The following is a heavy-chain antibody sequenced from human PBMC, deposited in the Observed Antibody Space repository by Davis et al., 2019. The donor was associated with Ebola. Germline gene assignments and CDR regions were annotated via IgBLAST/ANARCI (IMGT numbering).Heavy chain of an antibody. V-gene: IGHV1-18*01. Sequence: ASVKVSCKASGYTFSSSAFSWVRQAPGQGLEWVGWISGYNGNTKYAQNYQGRVTMTTDTSTSPAYMELRNLRSDDAAVYYCARDREGEYDIWGQGTMVTVSS. CDR1: GYTFSSSA. D-gene: IGHD3-16*01. CDR2: ISGYNGNT. CDR3: ARDREGEYDI. J-gene: IGHJ3*02.